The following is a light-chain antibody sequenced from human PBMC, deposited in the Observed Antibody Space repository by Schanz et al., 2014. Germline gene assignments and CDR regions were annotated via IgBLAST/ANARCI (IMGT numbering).Light chain of an antibody. Sequence: SYELTQPPSVSVAPGQTARITCGGTNIGSKSVHWYQQKPGQAPVLVVYDDSDRPSGVPDRFSGSKSGTSASLAITGLQAQAEADYCCQSYDSSLSGNWVFGGGTKVTVL. J-gene: IGLJ3*02. CDR3: QSYDSSLSGNWV. V-gene: IGLV3-21*02. CDR2: DDS. CDR1: NIGSKS.